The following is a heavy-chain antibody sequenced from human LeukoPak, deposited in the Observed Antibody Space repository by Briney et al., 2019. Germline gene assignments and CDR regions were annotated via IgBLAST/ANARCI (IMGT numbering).Heavy chain of an antibody. V-gene: IGHV3-66*01. D-gene: IGHD3-22*01. CDR3: AKDKYDSSGYYYFFDY. J-gene: IGHJ4*02. CDR1: GFTVSSNY. Sequence: GGSLRLSCAASGFTVSSNYMSWVRQAPGKGLEWVSIIYSDGSTYYADSVKGRFTISRDNSKNTLYLQMNSLRAEDAAVYYCAKDKYDSSGYYYFFDYWGQGTLVTVSS. CDR2: IYSDGST.